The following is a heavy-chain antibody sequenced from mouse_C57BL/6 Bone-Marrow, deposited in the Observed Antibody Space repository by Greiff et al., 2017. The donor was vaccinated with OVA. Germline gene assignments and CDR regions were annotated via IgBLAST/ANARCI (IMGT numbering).Heavy chain of an antibody. Sequence: EVKLMESGGGLVKPGGSLKLSCAASGFTFSDYGMHWVRQAPEKGLEWVAYISSGSSTIYYADTVKGRFTISRDNAKNTLFLQMTSLRSEDTAMYYCARPEYYGSTYYAMDYWGQGTSVTVSS. CDR3: ARPEYYGSTYYAMDY. D-gene: IGHD1-1*01. V-gene: IGHV5-17*01. CDR2: ISSGSSTI. J-gene: IGHJ4*01. CDR1: GFTFSDYG.